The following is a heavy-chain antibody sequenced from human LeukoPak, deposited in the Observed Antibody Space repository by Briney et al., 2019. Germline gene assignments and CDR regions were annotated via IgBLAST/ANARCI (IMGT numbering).Heavy chain of an antibody. CDR2: IYYSGST. J-gene: IGHJ1*01. D-gene: IGHD3-22*01. CDR3: ARGMYYYDSSGYYYDPSQYLQH. Sequence: ASETLSLTCTVSGGSISSYYWSWIRQPPGKGLEWIGYIYYSGSTNYNPSLKSRVTISVDTSKNQFSLKLSSVTAADTAVYYCARGMYYYDSSGYYYDPSQYLQHWGQGTLVTVSS. CDR1: GGSISSYY. V-gene: IGHV4-59*01.